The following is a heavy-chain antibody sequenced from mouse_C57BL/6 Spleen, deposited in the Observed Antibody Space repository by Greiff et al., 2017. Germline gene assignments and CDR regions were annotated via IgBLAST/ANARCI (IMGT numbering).Heavy chain of an antibody. CDR1: GYTFTSYG. Sequence: QVHVKQSGAELARPGASVKLSCKASGYTFTSYGISWVKQRTGQGLEWIGEIYPRSGNTYYNEKFKGKATLTADKSSSTAYMELRSLTSEDSAVYFCAREGTGNAMDYWGQGTSVTVSS. CDR2: IYPRSGNT. D-gene: IGHD4-1*01. CDR3: AREGTGNAMDY. V-gene: IGHV1-81*01. J-gene: IGHJ4*01.